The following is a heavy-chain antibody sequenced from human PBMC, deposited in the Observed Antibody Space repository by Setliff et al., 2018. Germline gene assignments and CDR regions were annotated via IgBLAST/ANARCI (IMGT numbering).Heavy chain of an antibody. D-gene: IGHD3-9*01. J-gene: IGHJ4*02. CDR1: GGSISSGDYY. CDR2: IYIGGSA. CDR3: ARGYYDILTGYYIGY. Sequence: PSETLSLTCTVSGGSISSGDYYWSWIRQPPGKGLERIGHIYIGGSANYNPSLKSRVTISVDTSKNQFSLKLRSVTAADTAVYYCARGYYDILTGYYIGYWGQGTLVTVSS. V-gene: IGHV4-30-4*08.